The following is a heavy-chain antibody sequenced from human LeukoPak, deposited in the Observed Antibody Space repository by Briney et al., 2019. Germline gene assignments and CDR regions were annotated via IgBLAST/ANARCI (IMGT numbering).Heavy chain of an antibody. CDR3: ARPEGYNYDAFDI. CDR2: IYYSGST. Sequence: SETLSLTCIVSGGSIRSSSYYWGWIRQPPGKGLEWIGSIYYSGSTYYNPSLKSRITISVDTSKNQFSLKLSSVTAADTAVYYCARPEGYNYDAFDIWGQGTMVTVSS. CDR1: GGSIRSSSYY. D-gene: IGHD5-24*01. J-gene: IGHJ3*02. V-gene: IGHV4-39*01.